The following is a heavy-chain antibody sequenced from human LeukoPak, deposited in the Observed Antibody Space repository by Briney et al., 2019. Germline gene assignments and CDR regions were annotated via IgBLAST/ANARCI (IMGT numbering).Heavy chain of an antibody. CDR2: MSPNSDNT. CDR1: GYTFTSYD. Sequence: ASVNVSCKASGYTFTSYDINWVRHATGQGLEWMGWMSPNSDNTGYAQKFQGRVTFTRDTSISTAYMELRSLTSEDTAVYYCARDYGGSSGWFDPWGQGTLVTVSS. J-gene: IGHJ5*02. D-gene: IGHD4-23*01. V-gene: IGHV1-8*01. CDR3: ARDYGGSSGWFDP.